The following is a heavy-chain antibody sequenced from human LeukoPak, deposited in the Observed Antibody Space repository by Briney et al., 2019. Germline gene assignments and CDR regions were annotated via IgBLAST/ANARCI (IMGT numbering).Heavy chain of an antibody. Sequence: GGSLRLSYAASGFTFTNAWMTWVRQGPGKGLEWVGRIKSKKDGETTDYAAPVKGRFSISRDDSENTLYLQLNSLKTEDTAVYYCAGGAPSGSFYDYWGQGTLVTVSS. CDR2: IKSKKDGETT. D-gene: IGHD1-26*01. CDR3: AGGAPSGSFYDY. CDR1: GFTFTNAW. J-gene: IGHJ4*02. V-gene: IGHV3-15*01.